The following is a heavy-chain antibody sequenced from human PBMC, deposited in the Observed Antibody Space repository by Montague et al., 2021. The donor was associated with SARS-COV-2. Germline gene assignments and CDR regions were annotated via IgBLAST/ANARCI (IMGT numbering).Heavy chain of an antibody. CDR3: ARGNRIAVAGTDFDY. CDR1: GGSISTSPYF. D-gene: IGHD6-19*01. J-gene: IGHJ4*02. CDR2: IYYNEST. Sequence: SETLSLTCTVSGGSISTSPYFWGWIRQPPGKGLEWIGSIYYNESTYYNPSLKGRVAISIDTSENQFSLKLSSVTAADTAVNYCARGNRIAVAGTDFDYWGQGTLVTVSS. V-gene: IGHV4-39*07.